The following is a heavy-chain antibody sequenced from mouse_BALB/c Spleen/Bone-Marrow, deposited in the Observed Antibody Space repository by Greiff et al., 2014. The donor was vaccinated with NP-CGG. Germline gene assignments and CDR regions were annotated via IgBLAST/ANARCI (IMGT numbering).Heavy chain of an antibody. V-gene: IGHV1S81*02. Sequence: VQLQQSRAELVKPGASVKLSCKASGYSFTSYWMHWVKQRPGQGLEWIGEISPSNGRSNHNEKFKSKATLTVDKSSSTAYMQLSGLTSEDSAVYYCTRSELRRGGYALDYWGLGTSVTVSS. D-gene: IGHD2-12*01. CDR2: ISPSNGRS. CDR3: TRSELRRGGYALDY. J-gene: IGHJ4*01. CDR1: GYSFTSYW.